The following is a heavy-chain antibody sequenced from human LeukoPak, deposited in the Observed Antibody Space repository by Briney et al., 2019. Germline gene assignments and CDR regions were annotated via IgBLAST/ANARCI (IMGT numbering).Heavy chain of an antibody. J-gene: IGHJ5*02. D-gene: IGHD6-6*01. CDR2: ISAYNGNT. CDR3: ARAGDIAARNWFDP. V-gene: IGHV1-18*01. CDR1: GYSFTSYG. Sequence: ASVKVSCKASGYSFTSYGISWVRQAPGQGLEWMGWISAYNGNTNYAQKLQGRVTMTTDTSTSTAYMELRSLRSDDTAVYYCARAGDIAARNWFDPWGQGTLVTVSS.